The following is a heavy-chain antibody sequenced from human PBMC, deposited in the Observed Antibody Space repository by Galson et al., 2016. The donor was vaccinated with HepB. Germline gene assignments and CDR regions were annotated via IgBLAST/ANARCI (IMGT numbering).Heavy chain of an antibody. Sequence: LRLSCAASGFTFNNYAMSWVRQAPGKGLEWVSSISGSGGSTDYADPVKGRFTISRDNSNNTLYVQMSSLRGEDTAIYYGAKVTKVSTSLSNYAMDVWGQGTTVTVSS. CDR3: AKVTKVSTSLSNYAMDV. D-gene: IGHD3-10*01. V-gene: IGHV3-23*01. CDR1: GFTFNNYA. CDR2: ISGSGGST. J-gene: IGHJ6*02.